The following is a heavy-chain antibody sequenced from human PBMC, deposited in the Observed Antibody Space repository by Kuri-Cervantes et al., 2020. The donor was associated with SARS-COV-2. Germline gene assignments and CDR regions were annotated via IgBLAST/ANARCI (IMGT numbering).Heavy chain of an antibody. Sequence: GSLRLSCAASGFTFSSYAMSWVRQAPGKGLEWIGSIYYSGSTYYNPSLKSRVTISVDTFKNQFSLKLSSVTAADTAVYYCARLVTTDYYYYYMDVWGKGTTVTVSS. V-gene: IGHV4-38-2*01. J-gene: IGHJ6*03. CDR3: ARLVTTDYYYYYMDV. D-gene: IGHD4-17*01. CDR1: GFTFSSYA. CDR2: IYYSGST.